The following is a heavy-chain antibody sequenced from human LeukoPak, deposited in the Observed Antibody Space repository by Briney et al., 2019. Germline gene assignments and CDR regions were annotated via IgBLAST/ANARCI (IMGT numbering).Heavy chain of an antibody. Sequence: SETLSLTCAVSGGSISSSNWWSWVRQPPGKGLEWIGEIYHSGSTYYTPSLKSRVTISVDTSKNQFSLKLSSVTAADTAVYYCARHRYYYRSGSYYGAPYYMDVWGKGTTVTISS. J-gene: IGHJ6*03. CDR2: IYHSGST. CDR3: ARHRYYYRSGSYYGAPYYMDV. D-gene: IGHD3-10*01. CDR1: GGSISSSNW. V-gene: IGHV4-4*02.